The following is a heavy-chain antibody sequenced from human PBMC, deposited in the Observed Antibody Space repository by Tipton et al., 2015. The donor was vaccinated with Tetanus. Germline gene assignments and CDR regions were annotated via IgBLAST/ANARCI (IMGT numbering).Heavy chain of an antibody. D-gene: IGHD3-10*01. CDR3: ARHVLALARVDPPDS. Sequence: TLSLTCTVSGGSINNGGYYWSWIRQHPGKGLEWIGYIFYSGSSHYNPSLKSRLSLSVDTSKNQFSLNLNSVTAADTAIYYCARHVLALARVDPPDSWGQGTLVTVSS. CDR2: IFYSGSS. CDR1: GGSINNGGYY. V-gene: IGHV4-31*03. J-gene: IGHJ4*02.